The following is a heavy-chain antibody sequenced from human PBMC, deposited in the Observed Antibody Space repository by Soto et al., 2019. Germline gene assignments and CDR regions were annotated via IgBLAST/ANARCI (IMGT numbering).Heavy chain of an antibody. V-gene: IGHV1-69*12. Sequence: QVQLVQSGAEVKKPGSSVKVSCKASGGTFSSYAISWVRQAPGQGLEWMGGIIPIFGTANYAQKFQGRVTITADESTSRAYMELSSLSSEDTAVYYCASTDIVVVVAALTHFDYWGQGTLVTVSS. D-gene: IGHD2-15*01. CDR3: ASTDIVVVVAALTHFDY. CDR1: GGTFSSYA. CDR2: IIPIFGTA. J-gene: IGHJ4*02.